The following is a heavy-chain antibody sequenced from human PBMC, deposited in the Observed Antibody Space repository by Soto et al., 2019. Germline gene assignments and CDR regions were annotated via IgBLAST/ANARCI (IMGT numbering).Heavy chain of an antibody. J-gene: IGHJ4*02. Sequence: GGSLRLSCAASQFIFSNYGMHWVRQAPGRGLEWVAVVSHDGTVQFYTDSVKGRFTISRDNAKNTLYLQMNSLRAEDTAGYYCVRGLAGTSDYWGRRTLVTVSS. V-gene: IGHV3-30*03. CDR3: VRGLAGTSDY. CDR1: QFIFSNYG. CDR2: VSHDGTVQ. D-gene: IGHD6-13*01.